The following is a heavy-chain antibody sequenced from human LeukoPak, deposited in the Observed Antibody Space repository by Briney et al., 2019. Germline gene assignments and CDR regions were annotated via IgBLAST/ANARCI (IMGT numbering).Heavy chain of an antibody. V-gene: IGHV1-69*04. CDR1: GGTFSSYA. J-gene: IGHJ5*02. Sequence: GASVNVSCKASGGTFSSYAISWVRQAPGQGLEWMGRIIPILGIANYAQKFQGRVTITADKSTSTAYMELSSLRSEDTAVYYCARDPEVVGNNNWFDPWGQGTLVTVSS. CDR2: IIPILGIA. CDR3: ARDPEVVGNNNWFDP. D-gene: IGHD3-22*01.